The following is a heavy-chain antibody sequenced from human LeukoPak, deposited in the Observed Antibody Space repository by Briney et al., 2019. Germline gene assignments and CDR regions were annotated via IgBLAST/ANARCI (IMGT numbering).Heavy chain of an antibody. CDR1: GFTFSSFD. D-gene: IGHD1-1*01. Sequence: GGSLRLSCAASGFTFSSFDMHWVHQPTGQGLEWVSTIGTASDTYYPGSVEGRFTLSRDNAKISLYLQMNSLTAGDTAVYYCARGPPRGKYYYMDVWGKGTTVTVSS. CDR3: ARGPPRGKYYYMDV. CDR2: IGTASDT. V-gene: IGHV3-13*01. J-gene: IGHJ6*03.